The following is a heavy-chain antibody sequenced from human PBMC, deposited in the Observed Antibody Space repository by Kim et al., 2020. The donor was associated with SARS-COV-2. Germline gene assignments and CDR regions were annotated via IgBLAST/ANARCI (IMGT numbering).Heavy chain of an antibody. V-gene: IGHV4-59*01. Sequence: PTLPSRVTISVDTSKNQFSLKLSSVTSADTAVYYCARAVTGVSGWHIDYWGQGTLVTVSS. D-gene: IGHD6-19*01. J-gene: IGHJ4*02. CDR3: ARAVTGVSGWHIDY.